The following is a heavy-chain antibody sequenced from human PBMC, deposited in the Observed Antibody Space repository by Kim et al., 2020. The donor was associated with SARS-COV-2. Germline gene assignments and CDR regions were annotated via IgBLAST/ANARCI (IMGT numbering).Heavy chain of an antibody. Sequence: GGSLRLSCAASGFTFSSYAMHWVRQAPGKGLEWVAVISYDGSNKYYADSVKGRFTISRDNSKNTLYLQMNSLRAEDTAVYCCARGIMITFGGYGGGMDVWGQGTTVTVSS. D-gene: IGHD3-16*01. CDR3: ARGIMITFGGYGGGMDV. CDR2: ISYDGSNK. J-gene: IGHJ6*02. V-gene: IGHV3-30*04. CDR1: GFTFSSYA.